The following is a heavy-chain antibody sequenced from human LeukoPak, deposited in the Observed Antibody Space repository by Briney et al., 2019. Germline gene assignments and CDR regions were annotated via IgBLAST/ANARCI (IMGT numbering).Heavy chain of an antibody. CDR2: IYYSGST. J-gene: IGHJ5*02. V-gene: IGHV4-59*08. CDR3: ARHLFDYDILTGRIQGWFDP. D-gene: IGHD3-9*01. CDR1: GGSISSYY. Sequence: KPSETLSLTCTVSGGSISSYYWSWIRQPPGKGLEWIGYIYYSGSTNYNPSLKSRVTISVDTSKNQFSLKLSSVTAADTAVYYCARHLFDYDILTGRIQGWFDPWGQGTLVTVSS.